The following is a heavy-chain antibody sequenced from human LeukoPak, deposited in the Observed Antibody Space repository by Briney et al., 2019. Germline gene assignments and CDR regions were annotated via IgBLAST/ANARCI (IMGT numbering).Heavy chain of an antibody. CDR3: ARDRRVYYDSSGYSWWSFDY. D-gene: IGHD3-22*01. CDR1: GYTFTGYY. Sequence: GASVKVSCKAAGYTFTGYYMFWVRQAPGQGLEWMGWINPNSGGTNYAQKFQGRVTMTRDTSISTAYMELSRLRSDDTAVYYCARDRRVYYDSSGYSWWSFDYWGQGTLVTVSS. V-gene: IGHV1-2*02. J-gene: IGHJ4*02. CDR2: INPNSGGT.